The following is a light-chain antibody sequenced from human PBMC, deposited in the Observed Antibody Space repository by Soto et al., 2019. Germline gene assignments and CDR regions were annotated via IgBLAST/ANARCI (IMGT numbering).Light chain of an antibody. Sequence: SYELTRPPSVSVAPGQTARITCGGNSIGSKSVHWYHQQPGQAPVLVVYDDRDRPSGIPERFSGSKSGKTAALTISRVEAGDEADYYCQVWDDTNNHYVFGTGTKVTVL. V-gene: IGLV3-21*02. CDR2: DDR. CDR1: SIGSKS. CDR3: QVWDDTNNHYV. J-gene: IGLJ1*01.